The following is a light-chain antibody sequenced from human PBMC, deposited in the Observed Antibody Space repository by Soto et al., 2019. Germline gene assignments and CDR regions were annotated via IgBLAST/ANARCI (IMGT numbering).Light chain of an antibody. CDR1: QSVSSTY. V-gene: IGKV3-20*01. CDR2: GAS. J-gene: IGKJ2*01. CDR3: QQYGDSRT. Sequence: EIVLTQSPSTLSLSPGERATLSCRASQSVSSTYLAWYQQKPGQAPRLLIYGASSRATGIPDRFSGSASGTEFTLTINRLEPEDFAIYYCQQYGDSRTFGQGTKLEIK.